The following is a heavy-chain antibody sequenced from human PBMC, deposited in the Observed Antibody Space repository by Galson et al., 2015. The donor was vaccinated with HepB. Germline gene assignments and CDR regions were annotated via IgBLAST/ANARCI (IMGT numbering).Heavy chain of an antibody. Sequence: SVKVSCKASGYTFSSYAITWVRQAPGQGLEWMGWISPYSGDTKYARKFQGRVSMTADTSTSTAYMELRSLRSDDTAVYFCARGDFAMGVGATQYNWFDPWGQGTLVTVSS. CDR3: ARGDFAMGVGATQYNWFDP. D-gene: IGHD2-15*01. V-gene: IGHV1-18*01. J-gene: IGHJ5*02. CDR2: ISPYSGDT. CDR1: GYTFSSYA.